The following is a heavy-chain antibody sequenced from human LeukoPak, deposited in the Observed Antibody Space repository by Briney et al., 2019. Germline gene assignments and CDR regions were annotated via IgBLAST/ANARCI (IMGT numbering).Heavy chain of an antibody. CDR3: ARDPPDDSSGYYSLDY. D-gene: IGHD3-22*01. J-gene: IGHJ4*02. V-gene: IGHV4-59*01. CDR1: GGSISNFY. Sequence: SETLSLTCTVSGGSISNFYWTWIRQPPGKGLEWIGYISYSGTTSYNPSLKSRVTISPDTSKNQFSLKLSSVTAADTAVYYCARDPPDDSSGYYSLDYWGQGALVTVSS. CDR2: ISYSGTT.